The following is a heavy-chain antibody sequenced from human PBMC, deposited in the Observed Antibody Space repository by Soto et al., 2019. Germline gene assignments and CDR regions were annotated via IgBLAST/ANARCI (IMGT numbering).Heavy chain of an antibody. CDR1: GFTFSSYW. D-gene: IGHD5-18*01. V-gene: IGHV3-7*01. CDR3: ARALGSYSYGYYFDY. J-gene: IGHJ4*02. CDR2: IKQDGSEK. Sequence: LRLSCAASGFTFSSYWMSWVRQAPGKGLEWVANIKQDGSEKYYVDSVKGRFTISRDNAKNSLYLQMNSLRAEDTAVYYCARALGSYSYGYYFDYWGQGTLVTVSS.